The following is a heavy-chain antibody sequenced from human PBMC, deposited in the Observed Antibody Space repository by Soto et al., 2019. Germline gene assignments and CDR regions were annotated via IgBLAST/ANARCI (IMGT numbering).Heavy chain of an antibody. CDR2: SYYSGST. CDR1: GGSISSSSYY. D-gene: IGHD2-15*01. Sequence: QLQLQESGPGLVKPSETLSLTCTVSGGSISSSSYYWGWIRQPPGKGLEWIGSSYYSGSTYYNPSLKSRVTISVDTSKNQFSLKLSSVTAADTAVYYCARTEYCSGGSCYPATFDYWGQGTLVTVSS. V-gene: IGHV4-39*01. J-gene: IGHJ4*02. CDR3: ARTEYCSGGSCYPATFDY.